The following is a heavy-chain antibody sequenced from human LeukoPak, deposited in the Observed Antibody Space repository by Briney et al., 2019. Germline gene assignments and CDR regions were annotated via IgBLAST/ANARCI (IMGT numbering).Heavy chain of an antibody. V-gene: IGHV4-30-4*01. D-gene: IGHD4-17*01. Sequence: SETLSLTCTVSGGSISSGDYYWSRIRQPPGKGLEWIGYIYYSGSTYYNPSLKSRVTISVDTSKNQFSLKLSSVTAADTAVYYCARAVTTYFDYWGQGTLVTVSS. CDR1: GGSISSGDYY. CDR3: ARAVTTYFDY. J-gene: IGHJ4*02. CDR2: IYYSGST.